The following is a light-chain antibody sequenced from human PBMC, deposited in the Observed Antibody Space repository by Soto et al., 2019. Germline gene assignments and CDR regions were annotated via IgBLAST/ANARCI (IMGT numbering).Light chain of an antibody. CDR2: GAS. CDR3: QQYNNWPPIT. CDR1: QSVSSN. J-gene: IGKJ5*01. V-gene: IGKV3-15*01. Sequence: EIVMTQSPATLAVSPCERATLSCSASQSVSSNLAWYLQKPGQAPRLLIYGASTRATGVPARFSGSGSGTEFTLTISSLQSEDFAVYYCQQYNNWPPITFGQGTRLEIK.